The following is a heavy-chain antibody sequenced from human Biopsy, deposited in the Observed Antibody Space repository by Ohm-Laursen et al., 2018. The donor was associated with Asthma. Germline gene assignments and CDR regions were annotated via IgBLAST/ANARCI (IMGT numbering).Heavy chain of an antibody. J-gene: IGHJ1*01. D-gene: IGHD6-19*01. Sequence: SETLSLTCTISGGSFTHYFWMWIRQPPGKGLEWIGEINYRGDTNYNPSLESRFSISVDTSPYHFSLRLNSVTAADTAVYYCVRGEEVAGTYFKDWDQGTLVTVSS. CDR2: INYRGDT. V-gene: IGHV4-34*01. CDR3: VRGEEVAGTYFKD. CDR1: GGSFTHYF.